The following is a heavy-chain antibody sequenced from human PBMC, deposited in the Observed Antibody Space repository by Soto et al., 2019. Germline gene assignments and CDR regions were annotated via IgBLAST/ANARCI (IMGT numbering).Heavy chain of an antibody. D-gene: IGHD1-26*01. CDR1: GFTLSSHW. V-gene: IGHV3-74*01. CDR2: VNTDGATT. CDR3: ARDGVGHTTFFGYFDY. Sequence: EVELVESGGDLVQPGGSLRLSCAASGFTLSSHWMHWVRQVPGKGLVWVARVNTDGATTSYADAVKGRFTISRDNAKNTVYLLMDGLTTEDTSTYYCARDGVGHTTFFGYFDYWGQGTLVTVSS. J-gene: IGHJ4*02.